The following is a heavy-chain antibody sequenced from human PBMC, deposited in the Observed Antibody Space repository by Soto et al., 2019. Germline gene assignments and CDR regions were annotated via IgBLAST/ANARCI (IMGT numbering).Heavy chain of an antibody. V-gene: IGHV3-23*01. CDR1: GFTFNNYA. D-gene: IGHD3-10*01. J-gene: IGHJ6*03. CDR2: IGGGGTRT. CDR3: AKGGALWDSGKRYMHV. Sequence: EVQLLESGGGLVQPGGSLRLSCAASGFTFNNYAMNWVRQAPGKGLEWVSGIGGGGTRTYYADSVKGGLTISRDNSKNTLYLQMISLRVEDTATYHCAKGGALWDSGKRYMHVWGKGTTVTVSS.